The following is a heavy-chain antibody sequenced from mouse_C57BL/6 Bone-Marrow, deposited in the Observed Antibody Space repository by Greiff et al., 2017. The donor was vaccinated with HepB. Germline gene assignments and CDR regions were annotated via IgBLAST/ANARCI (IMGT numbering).Heavy chain of an antibody. CDR1: GFTFSSYG. V-gene: IGHV5-6*01. CDR3: ARTGYSFDY. J-gene: IGHJ2*01. CDR2: ISSGGSYT. Sequence: EVHLVESGGDLVKPGGSLKLSCAASGFTFSSYGMSWVRQTPDKRLEWVAAISSGGSYTYYPDSVKWRFTISRDNAKNTLYLQMSSLKSEDTAMYYCARTGYSFDYWGQGTTLTVSS.